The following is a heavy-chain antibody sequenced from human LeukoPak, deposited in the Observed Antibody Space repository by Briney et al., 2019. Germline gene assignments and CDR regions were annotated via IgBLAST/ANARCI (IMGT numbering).Heavy chain of an antibody. Sequence: ASVKVSCKASGYTFTGYYMHWVRQAPGQGLEWMGWINPNSGGTNYAQKFQGRVTMTRDTSISTAYMELSRLRSDDTAVYYCARDGSRGPTYYYGMDVWGQGTTVTVSS. V-gene: IGHV1-2*02. D-gene: IGHD3-10*01. CDR1: GYTFTGYY. J-gene: IGHJ6*02. CDR2: INPNSGGT. CDR3: ARDGSRGPTYYYGMDV.